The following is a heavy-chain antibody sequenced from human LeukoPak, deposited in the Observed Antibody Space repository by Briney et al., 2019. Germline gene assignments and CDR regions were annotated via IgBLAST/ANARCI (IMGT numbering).Heavy chain of an antibody. J-gene: IGHJ1*01. V-gene: IGHV3-21*01. CDR2: ISSSRSSYI. CDR3: ARDPPSFQY. Sequence: GGSLRLSCAASGFTFSNYNMNWVRQAPGKGLEWVSTISSSRSSYIYYADSVKSRFTISRDNAKNSLYLQMNSLRAEDTAVYYCARDPPSFQYWGQGTLVTVSA. CDR1: GFTFSNYN.